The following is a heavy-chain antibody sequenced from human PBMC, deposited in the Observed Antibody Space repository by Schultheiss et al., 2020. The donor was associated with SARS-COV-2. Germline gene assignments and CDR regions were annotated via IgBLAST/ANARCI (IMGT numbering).Heavy chain of an antibody. CDR3: ARLRGSSLFDS. CDR1: GGSFSGYY. D-gene: IGHD1-26*01. J-gene: IGHJ4*02. V-gene: IGHV4-34*01. Sequence: SETLSLTCAVYGGSFSGYYWSWIRQPPGKGLEWIGEINHSGSTNYNPSLKSRVTISVDTSKNQFSLKLSSVTAADTAVYYCARLRGSSLFDSWGQGSQVTVSS. CDR2: INHSGST.